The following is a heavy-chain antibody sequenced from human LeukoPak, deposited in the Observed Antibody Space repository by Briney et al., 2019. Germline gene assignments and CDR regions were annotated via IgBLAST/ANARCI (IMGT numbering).Heavy chain of an antibody. J-gene: IGHJ5*02. CDR3: ARQEGGTMVRGPPLSWFDP. V-gene: IGHV5-10-1*01. Sequence: GESLRISSKGSGYSFTSCWISWVRHMPGKGLEWMGRIDPSDSYANYSPSFQGHVTISADKSISTAYLQWSSLKASDTAMYYCARQEGGTMVRGPPLSWFDPWGQGTLVTVSS. CDR1: GYSFTSCW. D-gene: IGHD3-10*01. CDR2: IDPSDSYA.